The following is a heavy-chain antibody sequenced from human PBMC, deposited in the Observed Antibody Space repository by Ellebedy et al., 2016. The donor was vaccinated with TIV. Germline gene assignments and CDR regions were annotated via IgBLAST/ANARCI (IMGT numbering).Heavy chain of an antibody. CDR1: GFTFSSYA. CDR2: ISYDGSNK. V-gene: IGHV3-30-3*01. CDR3: ARGYYYDSSGYSSHDY. Sequence: GGSLRLXXAASGFTFSSYAMHWVRQAPGKGLEWVAVISYDGSNKYYADSVKGRFTISRDNSKNTLYLQMNSLRAEDTAVYYCARGYYYDSSGYSSHDYWGQGTLVTVSS. D-gene: IGHD3-22*01. J-gene: IGHJ4*02.